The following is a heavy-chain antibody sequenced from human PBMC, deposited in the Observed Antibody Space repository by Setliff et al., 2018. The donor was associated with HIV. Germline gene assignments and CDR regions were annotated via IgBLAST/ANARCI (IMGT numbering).Heavy chain of an antibody. J-gene: IGHJ6*02. Sequence: SETLSLTCTVSGVSVSSGGYYWSWIRQHTGKGLEWIGYVYYTGTSYFNPSLKSRITISVDTSKNQFSLKLSSVTAANTAVYYCARDSELGLNYHYGMDVWGQGTTVTVSS. CDR2: VYYTGTS. V-gene: IGHV4-31*03. D-gene: IGHD1-26*01. CDR3: ARDSELGLNYHYGMDV. CDR1: GVSVSSGGYY.